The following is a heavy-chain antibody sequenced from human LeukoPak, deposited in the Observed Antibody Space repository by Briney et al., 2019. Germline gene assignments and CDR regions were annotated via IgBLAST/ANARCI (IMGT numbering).Heavy chain of an antibody. Sequence: GRSLRLSCAASGFTFSSYAMHWVRQAPGKGLEWVAVISYDGSNKYYADSVKGRFTISRDNSKNTLYLQMNSLRAEDTAVYYCVAYCSSTSCPDPGGQGTLVTVSS. CDR2: ISYDGSNK. CDR3: VAYCSSTSCPDP. V-gene: IGHV3-30*04. J-gene: IGHJ4*02. D-gene: IGHD2-2*01. CDR1: GFTFSSYA.